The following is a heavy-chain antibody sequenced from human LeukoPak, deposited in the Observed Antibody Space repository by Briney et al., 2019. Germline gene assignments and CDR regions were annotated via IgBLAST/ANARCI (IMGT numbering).Heavy chain of an antibody. V-gene: IGHV3-48*02. CDR2: IINSGGTV. CDR1: GFTFSIHG. Sequence: PGGPLRLSCAASGFTFSIHGMNWVRQAPGKGLEWVSYIINSGGTVYYTDSVQGRFTISRDNARNSLFLQMNSLRDEDTAVYYCARVGRGVYGMDVWRQGTTVTVSS. D-gene: IGHD3-10*01. J-gene: IGHJ6*02. CDR3: ARVGRGVYGMDV.